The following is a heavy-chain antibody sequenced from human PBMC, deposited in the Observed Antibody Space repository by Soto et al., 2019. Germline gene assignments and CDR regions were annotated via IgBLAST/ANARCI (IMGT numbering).Heavy chain of an antibody. CDR3: TLRHDSSRGPIY. J-gene: IGHJ4*02. Sequence: SGPTLVNPTQTLTLTCTVSGFSLTSRGMTLGWIRQPPGKAPEWLALSTQYSPSLQSRLTFTTDTSNNQVALTMTNMDPVDTATYYCTLRHDSSRGPIYWGQGIMVTVSS. V-gene: IGHV2-5*01. D-gene: IGHD2-2*01. CDR2: ST. CDR1: GFSLTSRGMT.